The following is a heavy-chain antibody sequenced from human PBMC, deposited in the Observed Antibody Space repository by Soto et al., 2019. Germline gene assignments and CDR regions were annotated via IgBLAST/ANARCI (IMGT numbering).Heavy chain of an antibody. D-gene: IGHD6-19*01. J-gene: IGHJ4*02. CDR3: AKPPPGYSSGWSIDY. CDR2: ISYDGSNK. CDR1: GFTFSSYG. V-gene: IGHV3-30*18. Sequence: GGSLRLSCAASGFTFSSYGMHWVRQAPGKGLEWVAVISYDGSNKYYADSVKGRFTISRDNSKNTLYLQMNSLRAEDTAVYYCAKPPPGYSSGWSIDYWGQGTLVTASS.